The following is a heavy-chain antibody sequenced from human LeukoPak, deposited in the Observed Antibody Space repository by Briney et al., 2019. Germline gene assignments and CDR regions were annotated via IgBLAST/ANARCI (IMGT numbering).Heavy chain of an antibody. D-gene: IGHD4-17*01. Sequence: GGSLRLSCAASGFNVSRNYMSWVRQAPGKGLEWVSLIYRGGTIYYADSVKARFTISRDNSKNTLFLQMNSLRAEDTAVYYCARADRDGDPDHFDYWGQGTLVTVSP. V-gene: IGHV3-53*01. CDR2: IYRGGTI. CDR1: GFNVSRNY. J-gene: IGHJ4*02. CDR3: ARADRDGDPDHFDY.